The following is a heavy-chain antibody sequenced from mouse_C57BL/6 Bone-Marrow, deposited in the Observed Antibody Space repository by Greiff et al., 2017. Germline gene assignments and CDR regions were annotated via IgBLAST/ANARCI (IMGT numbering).Heavy chain of an antibody. CDR2: IDPENGDT. J-gene: IGHJ2*01. Sequence: LVESGAELVRPGASVKLSCTASGFNIKDDYMHWVKQRPEQGLEWIGWIDPENGDTEYASKFQGKATITADTSSNTAYLQLSSLTSEDTAVYYCTTGTTVVFDYWGQGTTLTVSS. D-gene: IGHD1-1*01. CDR3: TTGTTVVFDY. V-gene: IGHV14-4*01. CDR1: GFNIKDDY.